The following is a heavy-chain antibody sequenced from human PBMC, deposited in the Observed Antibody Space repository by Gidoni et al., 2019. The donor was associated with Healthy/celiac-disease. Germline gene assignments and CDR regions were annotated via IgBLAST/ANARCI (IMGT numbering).Heavy chain of an antibody. CDR3: AKEGNCSSTSCYVFDY. CDR2: ISGSGGST. J-gene: IGHJ4*02. D-gene: IGHD2-2*01. V-gene: IGHV3-23*01. CDR1: GCTCGRYA. Sequence: EVQPLAPGGGLGQPGGARRLDGAAAGCTCGRYAMSWVRQAPGQGLGWVSAISGSGGSTYYADSVKGRFTISRDNSKNTLYLQMNSLRAEDTAVYYCAKEGNCSSTSCYVFDYWGQGTLVTVSS.